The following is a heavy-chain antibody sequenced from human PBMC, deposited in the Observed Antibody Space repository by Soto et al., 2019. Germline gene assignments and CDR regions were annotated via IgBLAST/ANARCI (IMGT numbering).Heavy chain of an antibody. V-gene: IGHV2-5*02. CDR2: IYWDDDK. J-gene: IGHJ5*02. D-gene: IGHD6-19*01. CDR3: AHAPGIAVTTNWFDP. CDR1: GFSLSTSEVG. Sequence: QITLKESGPTLVKPTQTLTLTCTFSGFSLSTSEVGVGWIRQPPGKALQWLALIYWDDDKPYSPSLKSRLTITQDTSKNQVVLTMTNMDPVDTATYYCAHAPGIAVTTNWFDPWGQGILVTVSS.